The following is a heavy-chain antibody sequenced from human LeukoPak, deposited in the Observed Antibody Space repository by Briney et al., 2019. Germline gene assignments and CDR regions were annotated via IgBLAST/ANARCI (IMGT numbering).Heavy chain of an antibody. CDR3: ARGWFDC. CDR1: GFTFSSYW. V-gene: IGHV3-7*04. CDR2: IKQDGTAK. D-gene: IGHD5-24*01. J-gene: IGHJ4*02. Sequence: PGGSLRLSCAASGFTFSSYWMTWVRQAPGKGLEWVANIKQDGTAKYYVDSVRGRFTISRDNAKNSLYLQMNSLRADDTAVYYCARGWFDCWGQGTLVTVSS.